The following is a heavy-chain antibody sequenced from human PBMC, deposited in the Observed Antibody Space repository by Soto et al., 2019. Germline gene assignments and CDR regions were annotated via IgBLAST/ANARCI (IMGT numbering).Heavy chain of an antibody. V-gene: IGHV3-48*02. CDR2: SSKADII. CDR1: GFSLSDYN. Sequence: GGSLRLSCAASGFSLSDYNMNWVRQAPGKGLEWLSYSSKADIINYVDSVQGRFTISRDNANNAVYLQMNSLRDEDTAVYYCARDRDYYYYYGMDVWGQGTTVTVSS. J-gene: IGHJ6*02. CDR3: ARDRDYYYYYGMDV.